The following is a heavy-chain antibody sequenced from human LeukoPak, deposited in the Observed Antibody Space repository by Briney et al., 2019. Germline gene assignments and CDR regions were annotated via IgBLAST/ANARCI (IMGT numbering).Heavy chain of an antibody. CDR2: IYTSGST. V-gene: IGHV4-4*07. D-gene: IGHD6-19*01. CDR1: GGSISSYY. Sequence: SETLSLTCTVSGGSISSYYWSWIRQPAGKGLEWIGRIYTSGSTNYNPSLKSRVTMSVDTSKNQSSLKLSSVTAADTAVYYCARAKAVAGPYYYYYYYMDVWGKGTTVTVSS. CDR3: ARAKAVAGPYYYYYYYMDV. J-gene: IGHJ6*03.